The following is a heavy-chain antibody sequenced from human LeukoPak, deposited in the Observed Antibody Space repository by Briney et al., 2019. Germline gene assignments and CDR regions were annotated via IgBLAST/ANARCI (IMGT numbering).Heavy chain of an antibody. CDR1: GGSFSGYY. J-gene: IGHJ6*03. CDR3: ARLLQAAGYCSSTSCYDYYMDV. Sequence: PSETLSLTCAVYGGSFSGYYWSWIRQPPGKGLEWIGEINHSGSTNYNPSLKSRVTISVDTSKNQFSLKPSSVTAADTAVYYCARLLQAAGYCSSTSCYDYYMDVWGKGTTVTISS. CDR2: INHSGST. V-gene: IGHV4-34*01. D-gene: IGHD2-2*03.